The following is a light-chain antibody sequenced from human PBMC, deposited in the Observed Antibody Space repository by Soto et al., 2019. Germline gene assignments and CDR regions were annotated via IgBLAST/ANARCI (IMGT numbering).Light chain of an antibody. CDR1: QSVSSY. V-gene: IGKV3-11*01. CDR3: QQRSNWWT. CDR2: VAS. Sequence: ELVLTQSPATLSLSPGERATLSCRASQSVSSYLAWYQQKPGQAPRLLIYVASNRATGLPARCRGSGSGTDFILTISSLEPEDFAVYYCQQRSNWWTFGQGTKVDIK. J-gene: IGKJ1*01.